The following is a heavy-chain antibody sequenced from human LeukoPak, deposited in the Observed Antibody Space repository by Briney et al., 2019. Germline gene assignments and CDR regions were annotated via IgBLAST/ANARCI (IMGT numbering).Heavy chain of an antibody. CDR2: IYPGDSDS. CDR3: ARPRAAVGATIDY. V-gene: IGHV5-51*01. Sequence: GESLKISCKGSGYSFTNYWIGWVRQMPGKGLEWMGIIYPGDSDSRYSPSFQGQVTISADKSISTAYLQWSSLKASDTAMYHCARPRAAVGATIDYWGQGTLVTVSS. D-gene: IGHD1-26*01. J-gene: IGHJ4*02. CDR1: GYSFTNYW.